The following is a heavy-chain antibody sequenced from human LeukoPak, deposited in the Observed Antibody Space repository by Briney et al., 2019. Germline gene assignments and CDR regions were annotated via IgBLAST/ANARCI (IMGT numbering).Heavy chain of an antibody. D-gene: IGHD3-10*01. Sequence: GGSLRLSCAASGFTFSSYSMNWVRQAPGKGLEWVPSISSSSSYIYYADSVKGRFTISRDNAKNSLYLQMNSLRAEDTAVYYCARVRDGSGSYDYYYYGMDVWGKGTTVTVSS. V-gene: IGHV3-21*01. CDR2: ISSSSSYI. CDR3: ARVRDGSGSYDYYYYGMDV. CDR1: GFTFSSYS. J-gene: IGHJ6*04.